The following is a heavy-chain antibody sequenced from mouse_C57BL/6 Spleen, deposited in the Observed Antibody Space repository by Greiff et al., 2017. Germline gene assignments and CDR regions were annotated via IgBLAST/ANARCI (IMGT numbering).Heavy chain of an antibody. V-gene: IGHV5-17*01. CDR3: ARGHYGSSYYFDY. J-gene: IGHJ2*01. D-gene: IGHD1-1*01. Sequence: DVKLVESGGGLVKPGGSLKLSCAASGFTFSDYGMHWVRQAPEKGLEWVAYISSGSSTIYYADTVKGRFTISRDNAKNTLFLQMTRLRSEDTAMYYCARGHYGSSYYFDYWGQGTTLTVSS. CDR2: ISSGSSTI. CDR1: GFTFSDYG.